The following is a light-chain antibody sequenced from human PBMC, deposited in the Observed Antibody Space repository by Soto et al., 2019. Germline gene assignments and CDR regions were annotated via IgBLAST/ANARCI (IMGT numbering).Light chain of an antibody. V-gene: IGKV3-11*01. CDR2: DAS. CDR1: QSIGNF. J-gene: IGKJ5*01. CDR3: QQRSSRPPIT. Sequence: EIVLTQSPAILSLSPGGRATLSCRASQSIGNFLAWYQQKPGQPPRLLTSDASNRAAGVPARFSGTVSGTDFTLTIRSLEPEDFALYFGQQRSSRPPITFGQGTRLEIK.